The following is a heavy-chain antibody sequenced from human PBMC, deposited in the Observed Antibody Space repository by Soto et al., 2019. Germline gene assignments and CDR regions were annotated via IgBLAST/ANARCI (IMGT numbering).Heavy chain of an antibody. Sequence: GASVKVSCKASGYTFIDYFIHWVRQAPGQGLEWMGCINPSSDATDYSQKFRGRVTMARDTSIGTASMELSRLRSDDNAVYYCVRGLRWRALDYWGQGTLVTVSS. J-gene: IGHJ4*02. V-gene: IGHV1-2*02. CDR1: GYTFIDYF. D-gene: IGHD2-15*01. CDR3: VRGLRWRALDY. CDR2: INPSSDAT.